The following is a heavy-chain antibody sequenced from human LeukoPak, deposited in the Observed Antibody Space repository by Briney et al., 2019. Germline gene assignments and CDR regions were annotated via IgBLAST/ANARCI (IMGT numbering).Heavy chain of an antibody. CDR1: GFTFSSYS. D-gene: IGHD3-10*01. J-gene: IGHJ4*02. Sequence: GGSLRLSCAASGFTFSSYSMSWVRQAPGKGLEWVSSISSSSSYIYYADSVKGRFTISRDNAKNSLYLQMNSLRAEDTAAYYCASLGPYGSGSYSFDYWGQGTLVTVSS. CDR2: ISSSSSYI. CDR3: ASLGPYGSGSYSFDY. V-gene: IGHV3-21*01.